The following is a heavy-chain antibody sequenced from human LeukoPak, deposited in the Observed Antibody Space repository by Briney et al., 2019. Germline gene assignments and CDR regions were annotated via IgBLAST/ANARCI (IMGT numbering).Heavy chain of an antibody. CDR3: ARDHGYAFDY. J-gene: IGHJ4*02. Sequence: GGSLRLSCVASGFTFSYYSMNWGRQAPGKWLEWVSYINSISGEIWYADSVKGRFTISRDDAKNSLYLQMNSLRDEDTAVYYCARDHGYAFDYWGQGTLVTVSS. CDR1: GFTFSYYS. D-gene: IGHD5-12*01. CDR2: INSISGEI. V-gene: IGHV3-48*02.